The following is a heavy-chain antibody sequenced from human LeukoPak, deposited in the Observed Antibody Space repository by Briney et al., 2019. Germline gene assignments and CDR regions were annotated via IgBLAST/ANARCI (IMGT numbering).Heavy chain of an antibody. V-gene: IGHV3-11*04. CDR2: ISNSAGTT. D-gene: IGHD3-10*01. Sequence: AGGSLRLSCAASGFTFSDYYMNWIRQAPGKGLEWLSYISNSAGTTFYADSVKGRFTISRDNAKNSLYLQMNSLRAEDTAVYYCARVPPYDGCFDYWGQGTLVTVSS. CDR1: GFTFSDYY. J-gene: IGHJ4*02. CDR3: ARVPPYDGCFDY.